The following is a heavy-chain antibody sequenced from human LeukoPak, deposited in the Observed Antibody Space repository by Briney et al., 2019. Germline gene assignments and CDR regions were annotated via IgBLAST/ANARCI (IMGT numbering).Heavy chain of an antibody. J-gene: IGHJ6*03. D-gene: IGHD6-13*01. CDR1: GYTFTGYY. CDR2: INPNSGGT. V-gene: IGHV1-2*02. Sequence: WASVKVSCKASGYTFTGYYMHWVRQAPGQGLEWMGWINPNSGGTNYAQKFQGRVTITRDTSINTAYMELSRLRSDDTAVYYCARDQYDGSSWYRPFKDYYYYMDVWGKGTTVTVSS. CDR3: ARDQYDGSSWYRPFKDYYYYMDV.